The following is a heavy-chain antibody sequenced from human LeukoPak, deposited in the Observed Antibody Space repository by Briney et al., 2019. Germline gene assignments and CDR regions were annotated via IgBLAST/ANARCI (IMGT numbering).Heavy chain of an antibody. CDR1: GYSFTSYW. V-gene: IGHV5-51*01. Sequence: GESLKISCKGSGYSFTSYWSGWVRQMPGKGLEWMGIIYPGDSDTRYSPSFQGQVTISADKSISTAYLQWSSLKASDTAMYYCARQFSGSGSSGYMDVWGKGTTVTISS. CDR3: ARQFSGSGSSGYMDV. D-gene: IGHD3-10*01. J-gene: IGHJ6*03. CDR2: IYPGDSDT.